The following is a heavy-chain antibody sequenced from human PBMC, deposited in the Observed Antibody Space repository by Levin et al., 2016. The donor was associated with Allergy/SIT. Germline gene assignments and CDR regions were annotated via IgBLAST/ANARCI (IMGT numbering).Heavy chain of an antibody. CDR2: INRNGNT. CDR3: ARYLLRTRAGAFDY. J-gene: IGHJ4*02. V-gene: IGHV4-34*01. D-gene: IGHD2-15*01. Sequence: SETLSLTCAVSNGSFSGYYWSWIRQPPGKGLEWIGEINRNGNTNYNPSLKSRVTISVDTSKNQFSLNLSSVTAADTAMYYCARYLLRTRAGAFDYWGQGTQVTVSS. CDR1: NGSFSGYY.